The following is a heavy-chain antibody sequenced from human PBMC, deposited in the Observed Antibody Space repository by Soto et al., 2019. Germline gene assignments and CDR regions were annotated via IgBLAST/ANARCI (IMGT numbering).Heavy chain of an antibody. CDR2: IYWDDDK. J-gene: IGHJ4*02. V-gene: IGHV2-5*02. D-gene: IGHD6-19*01. CDR3: AHGLGRGSGWYPPDY. Sequence: QITLKESGPTLVKPTQTLTLTCTFSGFSLSTSGVGVGWIRQPPGKALEWLALIYWDDDKRYSPSLKSRLTITKDTSKNQLVLTMTNMDPVDTATYYCAHGLGRGSGWYPPDYWGQGTLVTVSS. CDR1: GFSLSTSGVG.